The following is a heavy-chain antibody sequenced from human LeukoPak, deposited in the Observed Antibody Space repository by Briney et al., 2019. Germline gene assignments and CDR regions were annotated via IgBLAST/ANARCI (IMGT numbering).Heavy chain of an antibody. CDR3: ARAGLRSVLNWFDP. V-gene: IGHV3-21*01. D-gene: IGHD5-12*01. Sequence: PGGSLRLSCAASGFTFSSYSMNWVRQAPGKGLEWVSSISSSSSYIYYADSVKGRFTISRDNAKNSLYLQMNSLRAEDTAVYYCARAGLRSVLNWFDPWGQGTLVTVSS. CDR2: ISSSSSYI. CDR1: GFTFSSYS. J-gene: IGHJ5*02.